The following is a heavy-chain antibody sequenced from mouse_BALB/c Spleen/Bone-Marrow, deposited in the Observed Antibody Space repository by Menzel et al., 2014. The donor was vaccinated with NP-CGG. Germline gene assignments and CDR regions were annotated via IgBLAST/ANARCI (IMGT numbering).Heavy chain of an antibody. CDR3: ARHAYYDQTEVSFVY. D-gene: IGHD2-4*01. J-gene: IGHJ3*01. V-gene: IGHV5-9-2*01. CDR1: GFSFSNYG. Sequence: EVKVVESGGGSVKSGGSLKLSCAASGFSFSNYGMSWVRQTPEKRLEWVATISGDGRYTFYSDSVKGRFTISRDNAKNNLYLQLSSLRSEDTALYYCARHAYYDQTEVSFVYWGQGTLVTVSA. CDR2: ISGDGRYT.